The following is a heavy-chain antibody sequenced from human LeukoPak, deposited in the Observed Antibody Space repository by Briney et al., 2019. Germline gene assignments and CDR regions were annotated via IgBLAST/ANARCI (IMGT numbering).Heavy chain of an antibody. CDR1: GFTFSSYG. CDR2: ISSSSSYI. V-gene: IGHV3-21*01. Sequence: GGPLRLSCAASGFTFSSYGMHWVRQAPGKGLEWVSSISSSSSYIYYADSVKGRFTISRDNAKNSLYLQMNSLRAEDTAVYYCARVPLSIAAAGTSDYWGQGTLVTVSS. J-gene: IGHJ4*02. CDR3: ARVPLSIAAAGTSDY. D-gene: IGHD6-13*01.